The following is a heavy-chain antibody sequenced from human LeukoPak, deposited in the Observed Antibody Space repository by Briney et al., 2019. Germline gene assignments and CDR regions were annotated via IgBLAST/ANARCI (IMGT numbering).Heavy chain of an antibody. CDR3: ARVTTYSYYFYMDV. D-gene: IGHD1-1*01. V-gene: IGHV6-1*01. CDR2: TYYRTKWYD. J-gene: IGHJ6*03. CDR1: GDSVSSNGAT. Sequence: SQTLSLTCAISGDSVSSNGATWNWIRQSPSRGLEWLGRTYYRTKWYDEYALSVKSRISINPDTSKNHFSLHLNPVTPEDTAVYYCARVTTYSYYFYMDVWGKGTTVTVSS.